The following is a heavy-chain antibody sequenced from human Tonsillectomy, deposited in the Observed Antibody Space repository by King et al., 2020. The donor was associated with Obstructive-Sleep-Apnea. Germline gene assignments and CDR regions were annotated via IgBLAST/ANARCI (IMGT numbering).Heavy chain of an antibody. D-gene: IGHD6-13*01. V-gene: IGHV4-38-2*02. J-gene: IGHJ6*02. CDR3: ANIAAAGDYYGMDV. Sequence: VQLQESGPGLVKPSETLSLTCTVSGYSISSGYCWGWIRQPPGKGLEWIGSIYHSGSTYYNPSLKSRFTISVDTSKNQFSLKLSSVTAADTAVYYCANIAAAGDYYGMDVWGQGTTVTVSS. CDR1: GYSISSGYC. CDR2: IYHSGST.